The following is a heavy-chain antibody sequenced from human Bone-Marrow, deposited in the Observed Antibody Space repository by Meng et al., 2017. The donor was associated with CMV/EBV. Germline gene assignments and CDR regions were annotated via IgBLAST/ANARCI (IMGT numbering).Heavy chain of an antibody. CDR3: AREQWLSTPSYYYYYGIDV. CDR2: ISAYNGNT. J-gene: IGHJ6*02. CDR1: GYTFTSYG. D-gene: IGHD3-22*01. V-gene: IGHV1-18*01. Sequence: ASVKVSCKASGYTFTSYGISWVRQAPGQGLEWMGWISAYNGNTNYAQKLQGRVTMTTDTSTSTAYMELRSLIADDTAVYYCAREQWLSTPSYYYYYGIDVWGQGTTVTVSS.